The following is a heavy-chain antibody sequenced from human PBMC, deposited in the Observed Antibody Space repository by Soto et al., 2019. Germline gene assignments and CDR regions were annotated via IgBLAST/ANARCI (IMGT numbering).Heavy chain of an antibody. CDR3: ARHLGDYYDSSGRAGAFEI. CDR2: IYYSGST. D-gene: IGHD3-22*01. Sequence: SETLSLTCTVSGGSISSSSYYWGWIRQPPGKGLEWIGSIYYSGSTYYNPSLKSRVTISVDTSKNQFSLKLSSVTTADTAVYYRARHLGDYYDSSGRAGAFEIWGQGTMVIVS. V-gene: IGHV4-39*01. J-gene: IGHJ3*02. CDR1: GGSISSSSYY.